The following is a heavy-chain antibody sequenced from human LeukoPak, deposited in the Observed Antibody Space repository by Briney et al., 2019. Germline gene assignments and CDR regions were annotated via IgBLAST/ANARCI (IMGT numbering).Heavy chain of an antibody. D-gene: IGHD2-8*01. CDR3: ARYFGGGRATNGFDY. Sequence: ASVKVSCKASGYTFTSYGISWVRQAPGQGLEWMGWISAYNGNTNHVQKLQGRVTMTTDTSTSTAYMELRSLRSDDTAVYYCARYFGGGRATNGFDYWGQGTLVTVSS. CDR2: ISAYNGNT. CDR1: GYTFTSYG. V-gene: IGHV1-18*01. J-gene: IGHJ4*02.